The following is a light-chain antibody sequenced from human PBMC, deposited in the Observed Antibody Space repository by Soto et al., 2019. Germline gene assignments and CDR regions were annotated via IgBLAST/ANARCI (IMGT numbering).Light chain of an antibody. CDR3: QQYNSYSLWT. Sequence: DIQMTQSPSTLSASVGDRVTITCRASQSISNWLAWYQQKSGKAPKLLLYDASSLERGVPSRFSGSGSGTEFTLTISSLQPDDFANYYCQQYNSYSLWTFGQGTKVEIK. V-gene: IGKV1-5*01. CDR2: DAS. J-gene: IGKJ1*01. CDR1: QSISNW.